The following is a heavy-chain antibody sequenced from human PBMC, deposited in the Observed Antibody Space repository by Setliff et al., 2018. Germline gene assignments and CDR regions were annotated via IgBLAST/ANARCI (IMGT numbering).Heavy chain of an antibody. Sequence: ASVKVSCKASGYTFNNYGINWVRQAPGQGLEWMGWISAHTGNTFYAQKFQGRVTMTRDASITTGYMVLNSLRSDDTAVYYCAKDLNRWCGEFAFDMWGQGTMVTVSS. CDR1: GYTFNNYG. CDR2: ISAHTGNT. J-gene: IGHJ3*02. D-gene: IGHD3-10*01. V-gene: IGHV1-18*01. CDR3: AKDLNRWCGEFAFDM.